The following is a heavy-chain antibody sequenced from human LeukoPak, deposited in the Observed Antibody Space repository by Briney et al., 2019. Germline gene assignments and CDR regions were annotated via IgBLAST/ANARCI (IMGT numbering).Heavy chain of an antibody. CDR3: ARDGDSSGYYSYYFDY. CDR2: ISSSGSTI. D-gene: IGHD3-22*01. V-gene: IGHV3-11*01. Sequence: GGSLRLSCAASGFTFSNAWMSWIRQAPGKRLEWVSYISSSGSTIYYADSVKGRFTISRDNAKNSLYLQMNSLRAEDTAVYYCARDGDSSGYYSYYFDYWGQGTLVTVSS. CDR1: GFTFSNAW. J-gene: IGHJ4*02.